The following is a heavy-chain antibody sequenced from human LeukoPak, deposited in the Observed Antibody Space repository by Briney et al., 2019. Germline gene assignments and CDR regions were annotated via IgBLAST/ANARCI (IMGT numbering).Heavy chain of an antibody. Sequence: GGSLRLSCAASGFTFSSYSMNWVRQAPGKGLAWVSSISSSSSYIYYADSVKGRFTISRDNAKNSLYLQMNSLRAEDTAVYYCARDEGFGVVVYYYYGMDVWGQGTTVTVSS. CDR3: ARDEGFGVVVYYYYGMDV. V-gene: IGHV3-21*01. J-gene: IGHJ6*02. CDR1: GFTFSSYS. D-gene: IGHD3-3*01. CDR2: ISSSSSYI.